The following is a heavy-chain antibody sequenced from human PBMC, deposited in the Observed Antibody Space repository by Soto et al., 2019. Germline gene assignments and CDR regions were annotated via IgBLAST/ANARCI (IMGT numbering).Heavy chain of an antibody. Sequence: QVQLVQSGAEVKNPGTSVKVSCKASGYTFTSYDINWVRQATGQGVEWMGWMNANSGKTVYALKFHGRVTITRNTSRLTAYMELSSLRSEDTAVYYCARERSYGLDYWGQGPRVTVSS. CDR2: MNANSGKT. D-gene: IGHD5-18*01. CDR1: GYTFTSYD. J-gene: IGHJ4*02. CDR3: ARERSYGLDY. V-gene: IGHV1-8*01.